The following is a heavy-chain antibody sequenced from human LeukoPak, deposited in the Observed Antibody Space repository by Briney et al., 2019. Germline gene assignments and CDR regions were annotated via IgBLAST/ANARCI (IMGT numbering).Heavy chain of an antibody. J-gene: IGHJ4*02. Sequence: PGGSLRLSCAVYGITFSRYSMDWVRQAPGKGLELVSYISSSSTTTYYADSVKGRSTISRDNARNLVYLEIHSLRAEDTALYYCALGWYAIDYWGQGTLVTVSS. CDR3: ALGWYAIDY. D-gene: IGHD6-19*01. CDR2: ISSSSTTT. V-gene: IGHV3-48*04. CDR1: GITFSRYS.